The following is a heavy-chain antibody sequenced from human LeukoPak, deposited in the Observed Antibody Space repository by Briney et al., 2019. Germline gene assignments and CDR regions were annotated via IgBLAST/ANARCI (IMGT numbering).Heavy chain of an antibody. CDR2: ISSSSSYI. Sequence: GGSLRLSCAASGFTFSSYSMNWVRQAPGKGLEWVSSISSSSSYIYYADSVKGRFTISRDNAKNSLYLQMNSLRAEDTAVYYCARDYHYYDSSGYYYDAFDIWGQGTMVTVSS. V-gene: IGHV3-21*01. D-gene: IGHD3-22*01. CDR1: GFTFSSYS. J-gene: IGHJ3*02. CDR3: ARDYHYYDSSGYYYDAFDI.